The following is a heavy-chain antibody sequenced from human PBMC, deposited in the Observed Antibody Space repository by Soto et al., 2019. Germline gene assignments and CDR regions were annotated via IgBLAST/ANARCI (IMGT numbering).Heavy chain of an antibody. Sequence: SETLSLTCTVSGGSISSYYWSWIRQPPGKGLEWIGYIYYSGSTNYNPSLKSRVTISVDTSKNQFSLKLSSVTAADTAVYYCARGKRATRYGVSSYYYYMDVWGKGTTVTVSS. CDR2: IYYSGST. V-gene: IGHV4-59*12. J-gene: IGHJ6*03. D-gene: IGHD5-12*01. CDR3: ARGKRATRYGVSSYYYYMDV. CDR1: GGSISSYY.